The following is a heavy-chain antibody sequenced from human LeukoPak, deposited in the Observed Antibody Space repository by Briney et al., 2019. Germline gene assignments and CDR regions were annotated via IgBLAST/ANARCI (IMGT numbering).Heavy chain of an antibody. CDR2: ISGGGDRT. Sequence: GGSLRLSCAASGFTLSSYAVSWVRQAPGKGLEWVSVISGGGDRTYYADSVKGRFTISRDNSKNTLYLQMNSLRAEDTAVYYCAKPRGYCSTSNCYDDYWGREPWSPSPQ. CDR1: GFTLSSYA. J-gene: IGHJ4*02. CDR3: AKPRGYCSTSNCYDDY. V-gene: IGHV3-23*01. D-gene: IGHD2-2*01.